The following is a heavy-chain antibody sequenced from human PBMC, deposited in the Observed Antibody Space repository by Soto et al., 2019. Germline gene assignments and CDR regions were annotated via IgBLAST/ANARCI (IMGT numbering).Heavy chain of an antibody. V-gene: IGHV3-11*01. Sequence: QVQLVESGGGLVKPGGSLRLSCAASGFTFSDYYMSWIRQAPGKGLEWVSYISSSGSTIYYADSVKGRFTISRDNAKNSLYLQMNSLRAEDRAVYYCARDQERYFDWLLSPRGMDVWGQGTTVTVSS. CDR3: ARDQERYFDWLLSPRGMDV. D-gene: IGHD3-9*01. CDR2: ISSSGSTI. J-gene: IGHJ6*02. CDR1: GFTFSDYY.